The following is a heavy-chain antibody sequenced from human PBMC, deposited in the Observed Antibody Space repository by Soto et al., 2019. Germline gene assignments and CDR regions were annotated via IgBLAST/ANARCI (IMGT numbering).Heavy chain of an antibody. J-gene: IGHJ1*01. D-gene: IGHD6-19*01. Sequence: GGSMRLSCEASGFNFKKFAMGWVRQAPGEGLEWVSGISCCGGSTFYADSVKGRFSLARDDSKNTLSLQLNSLRVEDTAHYYCAKADGEQWLIPHLDNWGQGTQVTVSS. V-gene: IGHV3-23*01. CDR1: GFNFKKFA. CDR3: AKADGEQWLIPHLDN. CDR2: ISCCGGST.